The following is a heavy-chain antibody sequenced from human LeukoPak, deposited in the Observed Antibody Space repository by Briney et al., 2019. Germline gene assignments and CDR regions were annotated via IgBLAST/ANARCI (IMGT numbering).Heavy chain of an antibody. CDR3: ARRIIVATIDY. J-gene: IGHJ4*02. Sequence: SETLSLTCIVSGGSISSSNYYWAWIRQPPGKGLEWIGGIYYSGNTFYNPSLKSQVTIFADTSKNQFSLKLSSVTAADTAVYYCARRIIVATIDYWGQGTLVTVSS. CDR1: GGSISSSNYY. V-gene: IGHV4-39*01. CDR2: IYYSGNT. D-gene: IGHD5-12*01.